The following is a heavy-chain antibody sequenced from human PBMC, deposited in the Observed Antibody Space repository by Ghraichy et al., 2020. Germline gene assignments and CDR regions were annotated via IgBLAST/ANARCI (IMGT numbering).Heavy chain of an antibody. CDR3: ARTLHCSSTSCYEGGWFDP. CDR1: GFTFSDYY. V-gene: IGHV3-11*01. Sequence: GALRLSCAASGFTFSDYYMSWIRQAPGKGLEWVSYISSSGSTIYYADSVKGRFTISRDNAKNSLYLQMNSLRAEDTAVYYCARTLHCSSTSCYEGGWFDPWGQGTLVTVSS. D-gene: IGHD2-2*01. CDR2: ISSSGSTI. J-gene: IGHJ5*02.